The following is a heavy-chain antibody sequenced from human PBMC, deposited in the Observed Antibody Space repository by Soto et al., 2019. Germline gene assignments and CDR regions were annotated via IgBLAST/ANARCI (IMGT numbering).Heavy chain of an antibody. D-gene: IGHD3-16*01. V-gene: IGHV3-23*01. CDR3: AKDLGAGWQDYFDY. CDR1: GFTFSSYA. J-gene: IGHJ4*02. Sequence: EVQLLESGGGLVQPGGSLRLSCAASGFTFSSYAMSWVRQAPGKGLEWVSSISGSGGTTYFADSVKGRFTISRDNSKNTLYLHMNSLRAEDTAVYYCAKDLGAGWQDYFDYWGQGTLDTVSS. CDR2: ISGSGGTT.